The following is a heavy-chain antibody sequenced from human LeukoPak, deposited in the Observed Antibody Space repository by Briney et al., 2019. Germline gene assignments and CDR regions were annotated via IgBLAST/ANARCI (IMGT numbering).Heavy chain of an antibody. CDR3: ARDPPGIAASVSGG. J-gene: IGHJ4*02. CDR1: GFTVSNNY. CDR2: IYSGGTT. D-gene: IGHD6-13*01. Sequence: AGGSLRLSCKASGFTVSNNYKNWVRQAPGEGLELVALIYSGGTTNYADSVKGRFTISRDNSKNTLYLQMTNVRVEDTAVYYCARDPPGIAASVSGGWGQGTLVTVSS. V-gene: IGHV3-53*01.